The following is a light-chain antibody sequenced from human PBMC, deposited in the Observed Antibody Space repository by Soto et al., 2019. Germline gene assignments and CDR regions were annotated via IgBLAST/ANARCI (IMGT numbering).Light chain of an antibody. CDR2: GAS. CDR3: QQYGGSSFT. J-gene: IGKJ2*01. V-gene: IGKV3-20*01. CDR1: QSVASSY. Sequence: EIVLTQSPGTLSLSPGEGDTLSCRASQSVASSYLACYQQKPCQAPRLIIYGASNRATGTPDRFSGGGSRTDVALSIRSREREDFVGYSCQQYGGSSFTLGQGTKLEIK.